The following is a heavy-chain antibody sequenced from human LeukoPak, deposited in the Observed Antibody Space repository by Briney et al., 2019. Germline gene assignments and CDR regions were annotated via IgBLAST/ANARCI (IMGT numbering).Heavy chain of an antibody. Sequence: PSETLSLTCTVSGGSISSYYWSWIRQPAGKGLEWIGRIYTSGSTNYNASLKSRVTMSVDTSKNQFSLKLNSVTAADTAVYYCARDYDVLTACPPTQLFDPWGQGTLVTVSS. CDR3: ARDYDVLTACPPTQLFDP. CDR1: GGSISSYY. V-gene: IGHV4-4*07. J-gene: IGHJ5*02. D-gene: IGHD3-9*01. CDR2: IYTSGST.